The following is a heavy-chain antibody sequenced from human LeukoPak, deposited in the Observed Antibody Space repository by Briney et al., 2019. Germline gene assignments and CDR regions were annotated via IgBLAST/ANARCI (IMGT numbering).Heavy chain of an antibody. CDR1: GGSFSGYY. Sequence: SETLSLTCAVYGGSFSGYYWSWIRQPPGKGLEWIGEINHSGSTNYNPSLKSRVTISVDTSKNQFSLKLSSVTAADTAVYYCARGVRDYDSSGYYYVPFDYWGQGTLVTVSS. CDR2: INHSGST. D-gene: IGHD3-22*01. V-gene: IGHV4-34*01. J-gene: IGHJ4*02. CDR3: ARGVRDYDSSGYYYVPFDY.